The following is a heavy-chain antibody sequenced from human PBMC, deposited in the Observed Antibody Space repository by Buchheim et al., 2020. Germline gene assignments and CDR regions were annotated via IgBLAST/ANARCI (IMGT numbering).Heavy chain of an antibody. V-gene: IGHV4-34*01. CDR1: GESFSNYY. D-gene: IGHD2-21*01. CDR3: ATRVI. CDR2: ISHSGST. Sequence: QAQLQQWGAGLLKPSETLSLTCAVYGESFSNYYWSWIRQPPGKWLEWIGEISHSGSTNYNPSLKSRVTISVDTSTNKFFLRLRSVTAADTAVYYCATRVIWGQGTL. J-gene: IGHJ4*02.